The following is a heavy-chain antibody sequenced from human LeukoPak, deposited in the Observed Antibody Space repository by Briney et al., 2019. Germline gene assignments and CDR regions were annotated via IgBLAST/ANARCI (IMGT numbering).Heavy chain of an antibody. CDR1: GFTVSTNY. CDR2: IYSGGTT. CDR3: PRDRGGSRSDC. D-gene: IGHD6-13*01. J-gene: IGHJ4*02. Sequence: GGSLRLSCAASGFTVSTNYMSWVRQAPGKGLEWVSVIYSGGTTYYADSVKGRFTISRDNSKNTLYLQMNSLRAEDTAVYYCPRDRGGSRSDCWGQGTLVTVSS. V-gene: IGHV3-66*01.